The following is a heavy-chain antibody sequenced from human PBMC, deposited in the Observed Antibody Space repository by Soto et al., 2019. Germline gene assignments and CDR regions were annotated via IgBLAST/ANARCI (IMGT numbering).Heavy chain of an antibody. CDR2: IYHSGST. Sequence: PSETLSLTCAVSGYSISSGYYWAWIRQPPGKGLEWIGSIYHSGSTYYNPSLKSRVTISVDTSKNQFSLKLSSVTAADTAVYYCARDRVVVVPAAADYYYYYGMDVWGQGTTVS. CDR3: ARDRVVVVPAAADYYYYYGMDV. CDR1: GYSISSGYY. J-gene: IGHJ6*02. V-gene: IGHV4-38-2*02. D-gene: IGHD2-2*01.